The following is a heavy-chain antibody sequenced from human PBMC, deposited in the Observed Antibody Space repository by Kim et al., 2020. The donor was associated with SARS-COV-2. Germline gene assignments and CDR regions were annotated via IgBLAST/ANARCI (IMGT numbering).Heavy chain of an antibody. V-gene: IGHV3-23*01. CDR1: GFAFSIYA. CDR3: AKGPMVRGVPSAFDI. Sequence: GGSLRLSCAASGFAFSIYAMSWIRQAPGKGLEWVSAIGGSGGTTFYADSVKGRFTISRDNSKNTLYLQMNSLRAEDTAMYFCAKGPMVRGVPSAFDIWGQGALVTVSS. D-gene: IGHD3-10*01. CDR2: IGGSGGTT. J-gene: IGHJ3*02.